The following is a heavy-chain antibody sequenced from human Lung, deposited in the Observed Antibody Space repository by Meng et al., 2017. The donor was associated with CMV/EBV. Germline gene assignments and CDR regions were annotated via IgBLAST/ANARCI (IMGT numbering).Heavy chain of an antibody. CDR2: IKTKADNYAT. V-gene: IGHV3-73*01. Sequence: GASLKISCAASGFTFSGSAIHWVRQASGKGLEWVGRIKTKADNYATAYAASLKGRFTISRDDSQNTAYLQMNSLKTEDTAVYYCTRLTAADTSFDCWGQGTLVTVSS. J-gene: IGHJ4*02. CDR1: GFTFSGSA. CDR3: TRLTAADTSFDC. D-gene: IGHD6-13*01.